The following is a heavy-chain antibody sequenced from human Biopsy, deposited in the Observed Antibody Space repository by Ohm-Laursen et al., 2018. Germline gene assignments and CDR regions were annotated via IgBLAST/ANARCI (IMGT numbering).Heavy chain of an antibody. D-gene: IGHD3-22*01. CDR2: INHSGRT. CDR1: GESFNGYY. V-gene: IGHV4-34*01. CDR3: VRGVDYYDPYRYYALDV. Sequence: GTLSLTWAVYGESFNGYYWSWIRQTPGKGLEWIGEINHSGRTSYNPSLKSSVTISVDTSKDQFTLKVRTVTAADTAVYYCVRGVDYYDPYRYYALDVWGQGTTVTVSS. J-gene: IGHJ6*02.